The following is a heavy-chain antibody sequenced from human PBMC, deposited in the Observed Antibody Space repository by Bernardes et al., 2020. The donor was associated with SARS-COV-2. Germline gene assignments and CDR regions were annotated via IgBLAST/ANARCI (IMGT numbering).Heavy chain of an antibody. Sequence: ASVKVSCKVSGYTLTELSMHWVRQAPGKGLEWMGGFDPEDGETIYAQKFQGRVTMTEDTSTDTAYMELSSLRSEDTAVYYCATIPAIFGVENWFDPWGQGTLVTVSS. CDR1: GYTLTELS. V-gene: IGHV1-24*01. J-gene: IGHJ5*02. CDR2: FDPEDGET. D-gene: IGHD3-3*01. CDR3: ATIPAIFGVENWFDP.